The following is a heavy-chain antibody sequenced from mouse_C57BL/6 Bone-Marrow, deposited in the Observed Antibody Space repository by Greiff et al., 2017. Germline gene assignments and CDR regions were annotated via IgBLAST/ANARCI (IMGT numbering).Heavy chain of an antibody. D-gene: IGHD1-1*01. Sequence: EVQLQQSGGGLVKPGGSLKLSCAASGFTFSSYAMSWVRQTPEKRLEWVATISDGGSYTYYPDNVKGRFTISRDNAKNNLYLQMSHLKSEDTAMYYCARDGAYYGSRAYWGQGTLVTVSA. CDR1: GFTFSSYA. V-gene: IGHV5-4*01. CDR2: ISDGGSYT. J-gene: IGHJ3*01. CDR3: ARDGAYYGSRAY.